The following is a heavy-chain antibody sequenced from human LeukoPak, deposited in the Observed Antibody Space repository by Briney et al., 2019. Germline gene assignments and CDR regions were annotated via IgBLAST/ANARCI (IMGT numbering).Heavy chain of an antibody. D-gene: IGHD3-3*02. CDR3: ATDKETQLALDY. CDR1: GYTLTELS. CDR2: FDPEDGET. J-gene: IGHJ4*02. V-gene: IGHV1-24*01. Sequence: ASVKVSCKVSGYTLTELSMHWVRQAPGKGLEWMGGFDPEDGETTYAQKFQGRVTMTEDTSTDIAYMGLSSLRSEDTAVYYCATDKETQLALDYWGQGTLVTVSS.